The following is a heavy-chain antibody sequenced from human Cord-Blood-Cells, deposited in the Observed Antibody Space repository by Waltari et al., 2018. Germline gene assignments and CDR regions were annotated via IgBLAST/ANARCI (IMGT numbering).Heavy chain of an antibody. CDR3: AREVRNYYGSGSYFMPDALDI. J-gene: IGHJ3*02. D-gene: IGHD3-10*01. CDR1: GFTFSSYS. V-gene: IGHV3-21*01. Sequence: EVQLVESGGGLVKPGGSLSLSCAASGFTFSSYSMNWVRQAPGKGLGWVSSVSSSSSYIYYADSVKGRFTISRDNAKNTLYLQMNSLRAEDAAVYYGAREVRNYYGSGSYFMPDALDIWGQGTMVTVSS. CDR2: VSSSSSYI.